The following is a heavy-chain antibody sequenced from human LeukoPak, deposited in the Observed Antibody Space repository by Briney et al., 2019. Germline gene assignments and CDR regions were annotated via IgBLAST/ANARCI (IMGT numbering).Heavy chain of an antibody. J-gene: IGHJ4*02. Sequence: GGSLRLSCAASGFTFSSYGMHWVRQAPGKGLEWVAFIRYDGSNKYYADSVKGRFTISRDNSKNTLYLQMNSLRAEDTAVYYCARGLKYGSGLYYFDYWGQGTLVTVSS. CDR2: IRYDGSNK. D-gene: IGHD3-10*01. V-gene: IGHV3-30*02. CDR3: ARGLKYGSGLYYFDY. CDR1: GFTFSSYG.